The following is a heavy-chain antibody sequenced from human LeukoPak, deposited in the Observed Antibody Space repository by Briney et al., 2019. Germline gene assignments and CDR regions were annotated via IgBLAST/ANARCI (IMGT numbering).Heavy chain of an antibody. CDR3: AKSSYYDSSGYYREYYFDY. V-gene: IGHV3-30*18. J-gene: IGHJ4*02. D-gene: IGHD3-22*01. Sequence: PGRSLRLSCAASGFTFSSYGMHWVRQAPGKGLEWVAVISYDGDNKYYADSVKGRFTISRDNSKNTLYLQMSSLRAGDTAVYYCAKSSYYDSSGYYREYYFDYWGQGTLVTVSS. CDR1: GFTFSSYG. CDR2: ISYDGDNK.